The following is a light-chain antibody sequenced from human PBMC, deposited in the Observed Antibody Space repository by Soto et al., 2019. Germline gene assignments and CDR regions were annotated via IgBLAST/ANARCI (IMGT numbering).Light chain of an antibody. Sequence: EIVLTHSPGTLSLSPCEGATLSSSASQSVSSYLAWYQQKPGQAPRLLIHDASNRATGIPARFSGSGSGTDFTLTISSLEPEDFAVYYCQQRSNWPPLTFGGGTRWIS. J-gene: IGKJ4*01. CDR1: QSVSSY. V-gene: IGKV3-11*01. CDR2: DAS. CDR3: QQRSNWPPLT.